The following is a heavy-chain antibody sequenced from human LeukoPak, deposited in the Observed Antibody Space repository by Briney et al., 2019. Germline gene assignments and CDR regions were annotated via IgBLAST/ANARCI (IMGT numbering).Heavy chain of an antibody. CDR2: INHSGST. CDR1: GGSFSGYY. CDR3: ARIPVTNYYDSSGYLDY. Sequence: SETLSLTCAVYGGSFSGYYWSWIRQPPGKGLEWIGEINHSGSTNYNPSLKSRVTISVDTSKNQFSLKLSSVTAADTAVYYCARIPVTNYYDSSGYLDYWGQGTLVTVSS. J-gene: IGHJ4*02. D-gene: IGHD3-22*01. V-gene: IGHV4-34*01.